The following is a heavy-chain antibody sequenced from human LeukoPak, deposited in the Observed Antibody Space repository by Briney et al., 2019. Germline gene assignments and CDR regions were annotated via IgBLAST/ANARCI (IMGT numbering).Heavy chain of an antibody. CDR3: AKGVYASRKNRQYYFDY. Sequence: GGSQRLSCAVSGFTFSSYAMSWVRQAPGKGLEWVSAISGSGGSTYYADSVKGRFTISRDNSKNTLYLQMNSLRAEDTAVYYCAKGVYASRKNRQYYFDYWGQGTLVTVSS. J-gene: IGHJ4*02. D-gene: IGHD2-8*01. V-gene: IGHV3-23*01. CDR1: GFTFSSYA. CDR2: ISGSGGST.